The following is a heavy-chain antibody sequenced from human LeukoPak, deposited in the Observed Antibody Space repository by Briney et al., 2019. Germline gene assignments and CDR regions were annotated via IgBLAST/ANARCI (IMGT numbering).Heavy chain of an antibody. J-gene: IGHJ4*02. D-gene: IGHD6-13*01. CDR2: IKSKTDGGIT. V-gene: IGHV3-15*01. CDR3: TTAGYSRYA. CDR1: GFTFSNAW. Sequence: KAGGSLRLSCAASGFTFSNAWMSWVRQAPGKGLEWVGRIKSKTDGGITDYAAPVKGRFTISRDDSKNTLYLQMNSLKTEDTAVYYCTTAGYSRYAGGQGTLVTVSS.